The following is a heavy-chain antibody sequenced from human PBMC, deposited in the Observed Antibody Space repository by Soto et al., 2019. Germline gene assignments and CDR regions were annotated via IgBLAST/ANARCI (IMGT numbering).Heavy chain of an antibody. CDR1: GFTFSNAW. Sequence: GGSLRLSCAASGFTFSNAWMSWVRQAPGKGLEWVGRIKSKTDGGTTDYAAPVKGRFTISRDDSKNTLYLQMNSLKTEDTAVYYCTTRILMIAIYVVYWGQGTLVTVSS. J-gene: IGHJ4*02. V-gene: IGHV3-15*01. CDR3: TTRILMIAIYVVY. CDR2: IKSKTDGGTT. D-gene: IGHD2-21*01.